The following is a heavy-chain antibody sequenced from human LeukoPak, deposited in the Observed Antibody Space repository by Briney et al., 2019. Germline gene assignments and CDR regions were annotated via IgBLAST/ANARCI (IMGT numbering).Heavy chain of an antibody. CDR3: ARDLGWRDSSGSSDY. V-gene: IGHV1-69*04. Sequence: GASVKVSCKASGGTFSSYAISWVRQAPGQGLEWMGRIIPILGIANYAQKFQGRVTITADKSTSTAYMELSSLRSDDTAVYYCARDLGWRDSSGSSDYWGQGTLVTVSS. CDR2: IIPILGIA. D-gene: IGHD3-22*01. J-gene: IGHJ4*02. CDR1: GGTFSSYA.